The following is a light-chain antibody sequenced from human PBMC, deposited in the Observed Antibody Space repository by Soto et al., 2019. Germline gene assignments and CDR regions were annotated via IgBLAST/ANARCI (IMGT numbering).Light chain of an antibody. J-gene: IGKJ5*01. CDR1: QDISNY. CDR2: DAS. CDR3: QQYDNLPIT. Sequence: DIPMTHSPSSLSSSLVDIVTMTYQASQDISNYLNWYQQKPGKAPKLLIYDASNLETGVPSRFSGSGSGTDFTFTISSLQPEDIATYYCQQYDNLPITFGQGTRLEIK. V-gene: IGKV1-33*01.